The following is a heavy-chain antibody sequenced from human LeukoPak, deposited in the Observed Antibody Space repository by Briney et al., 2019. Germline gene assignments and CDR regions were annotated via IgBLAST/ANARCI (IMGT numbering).Heavy chain of an antibody. D-gene: IGHD3-22*01. Sequence: GGSLRLSCAASGFTFSSYEINWVRQAPGQGLKWVSYISSSGSTIYYADSVKGRFTISRDNAKNSLYLQMNSLRAEDTAVYYCARETYYYDSSGYYPYYFDYWGQGTLVTVSS. CDR3: ARETYYYDSSGYYPYYFDY. J-gene: IGHJ4*02. CDR2: ISSSGSTI. CDR1: GFTFSSYE. V-gene: IGHV3-48*03.